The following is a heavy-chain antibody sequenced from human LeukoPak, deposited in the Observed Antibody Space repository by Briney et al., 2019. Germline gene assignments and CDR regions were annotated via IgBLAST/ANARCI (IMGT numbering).Heavy chain of an antibody. V-gene: IGHV3-21*01. D-gene: IGHD7-27*01. Sequence: PGGSLRLSCAASGFTFSSYSMNWVRQAPGKGLEWVSSISSSSSYIYYADSVKGRFTISRDNAKNSLYLQMNSLRAEDTAVYYCAPLANGDYPIDYWGQGTLVTVSS. J-gene: IGHJ4*02. CDR3: APLANGDYPIDY. CDR1: GFTFSSYS. CDR2: ISSSSSYI.